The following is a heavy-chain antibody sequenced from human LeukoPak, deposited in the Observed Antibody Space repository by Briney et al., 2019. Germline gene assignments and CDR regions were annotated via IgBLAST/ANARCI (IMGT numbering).Heavy chain of an antibody. Sequence: ASVKVSCKASGYTFTGYCMHWVRQAPGQGLEWMGWINPNSGSTNYAQKFQGRVTMTRDTSISTAYMELSRLRSDDTAVYYCARDLAITMIVVGSNWFDPWGQGTLVTVSS. V-gene: IGHV1-2*02. D-gene: IGHD3-22*01. J-gene: IGHJ5*02. CDR3: ARDLAITMIVVGSNWFDP. CDR2: INPNSGST. CDR1: GYTFTGYC.